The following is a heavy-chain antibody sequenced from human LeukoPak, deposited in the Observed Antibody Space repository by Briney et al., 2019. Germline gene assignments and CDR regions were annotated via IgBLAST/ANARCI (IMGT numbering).Heavy chain of an antibody. D-gene: IGHD6-6*01. CDR2: ISGSSSYI. V-gene: IGHV3-21*01. Sequence: KPGGSLRLSCAASGFTVSSNYMSWVRQAPGKGLEWVSSISGSSSYIYYADSVKGRFTISRDNAKNSLYLQMNSLRVEDRAVYYCARGSSNVAARNNWFDPWGQGTLVTVSS. CDR1: GFTVSSNY. CDR3: ARGSSNVAARNNWFDP. J-gene: IGHJ5*02.